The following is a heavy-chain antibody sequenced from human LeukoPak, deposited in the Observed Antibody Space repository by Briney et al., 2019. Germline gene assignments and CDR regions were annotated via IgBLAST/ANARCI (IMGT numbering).Heavy chain of an antibody. CDR3: ARDEASGYWYFDL. D-gene: IGHD3-3*01. J-gene: IGHJ2*01. V-gene: IGHV3-21*01. Sequence: GGSLRLSCAASGFTFSSYSMNWVRQAPGKGLESVSSISSSSSYIYYADSVKGRFTISRDNAKNSLYLQMNSMRAEDTAVYYCARDEASGYWYFDLWGRGTLVTVSS. CDR1: GFTFSSYS. CDR2: ISSSSSYI.